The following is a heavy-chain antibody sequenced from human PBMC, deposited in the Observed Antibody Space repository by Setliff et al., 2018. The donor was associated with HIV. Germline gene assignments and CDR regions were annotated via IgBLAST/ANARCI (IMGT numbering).Heavy chain of an antibody. J-gene: IGHJ5*02. CDR2: IFSSGST. CDR3: ARRIDDSGSFPDKNWFDT. Sequence: PSETLSLTCTVSGDSISSYSWNWIRQSPGGGLEWIGFIFSSGSTKYNPSLQSRVTMSIDTSKNQFSLRLTSVTAADPAVYYCARRIDDSGSFPDKNWFDTWGQGSLVTVSS. D-gene: IGHD3-10*01. CDR1: GDSISSYS. V-gene: IGHV4-4*09.